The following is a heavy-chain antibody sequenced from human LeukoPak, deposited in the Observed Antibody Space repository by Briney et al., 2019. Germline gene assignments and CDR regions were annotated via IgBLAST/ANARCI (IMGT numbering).Heavy chain of an antibody. V-gene: IGHV3-30*18. CDR2: ISYDGSNK. D-gene: IGHD6-19*01. CDR3: AKGQQWLVWWFDP. Sequence: GGSLRLSCAASGFTFSGYGMHWVRQAPGKGLEWVAVISYDGSNKYYADSVKGRFTISRDNSKNTLYLQMNSLRAEDTAVYYCAKGQQWLVWWFDPWGQGTLVTVSS. J-gene: IGHJ5*02. CDR1: GFTFSGYG.